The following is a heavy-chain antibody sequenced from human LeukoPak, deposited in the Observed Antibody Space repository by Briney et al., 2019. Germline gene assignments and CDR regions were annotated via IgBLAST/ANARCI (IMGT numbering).Heavy chain of an antibody. CDR1: GYTFTSYD. V-gene: IGHV1-8*01. J-gene: IGHJ4*02. CDR2: MNPNSGNT. Sequence: ASVKVSCKASGYTFTSYDINWVRQATGQGLEWMGWMNPNSGNTGYAQKFQGRVTMTRNTSISTAYMELSSLRSEDTAVYYCAVDDLRDGVYVGPFEEWGQGTLVTVSS. D-gene: IGHD2-8*01. CDR3: AVDDLRDGVYVGPFEE.